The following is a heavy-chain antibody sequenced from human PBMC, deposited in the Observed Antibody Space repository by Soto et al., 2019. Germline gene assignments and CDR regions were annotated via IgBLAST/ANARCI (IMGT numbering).Heavy chain of an antibody. CDR1: GFTVTSNY. CDR3: ARERRNDTGDYDSNYWFDP. V-gene: IGHV3-66*01. D-gene: IGHD4-17*01. J-gene: IGHJ5*02. Sequence: EVQLVESGGGLVQPGGSLRLSCAASGFTVTSNYMTWVRQAPGKGLEWVSVIYTGGRTYYAESVKGRFTISRDNSKNTLYLQMNSLRAEDTAVYYCARERRNDTGDYDSNYWFDPWGQGTLVTVSS. CDR2: IYTGGRT.